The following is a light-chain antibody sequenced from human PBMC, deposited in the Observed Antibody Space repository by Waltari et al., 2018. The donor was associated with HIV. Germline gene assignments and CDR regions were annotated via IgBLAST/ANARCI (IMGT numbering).Light chain of an antibody. Sequence: EIVLTQSPATLSLSPGERATLACRARQSVSHYLAWYKQQPGQAPRLLIYGASSRATGIPARFSGSGSGTDFTLTISSLEPGDFAVYYCQQRSNWPITFGQGTRLEIK. CDR3: QQRSNWPIT. V-gene: IGKV3-11*01. CDR2: GAS. J-gene: IGKJ5*01. CDR1: QSVSHY.